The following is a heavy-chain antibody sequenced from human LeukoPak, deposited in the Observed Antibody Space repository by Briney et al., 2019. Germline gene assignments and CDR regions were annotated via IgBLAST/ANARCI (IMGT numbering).Heavy chain of an antibody. CDR2: SSAYNGNT. J-gene: IGHJ4*02. CDR3: ARDRCSGGNCYQVTGGY. CDR1: GYTFTSYG. V-gene: IGHV1-18*01. Sequence: ASVKVSCKASGYTFTSYGISWVRQAPGQGLEWMGWSSAYNGNTNYAQKLQGRVTMTTDTSTSTAYMELRSLRSDDTAVYYCARDRCSGGNCYQVTGGYWGQGTLVTVSS. D-gene: IGHD2-15*01.